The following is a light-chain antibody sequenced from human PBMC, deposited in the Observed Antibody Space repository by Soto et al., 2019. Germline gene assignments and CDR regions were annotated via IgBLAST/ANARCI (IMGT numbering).Light chain of an antibody. J-gene: IGKJ5*01. Sequence: DIVLTQSPATLSLSPGERATLSCRASQSVRSYLGWYPQRPGQAPRLLIYDASNRATGIPSRFSGSGSGTDFTLSISSLEPEDFAVYYCQQGGTFGQGTRLEIK. CDR3: QQGGT. CDR2: DAS. V-gene: IGKV3-11*01. CDR1: QSVRSY.